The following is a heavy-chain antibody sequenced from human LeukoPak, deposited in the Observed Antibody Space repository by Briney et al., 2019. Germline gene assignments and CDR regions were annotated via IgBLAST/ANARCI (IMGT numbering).Heavy chain of an antibody. CDR1: GGSISSSSDY. D-gene: IGHD2-8*01. CDR3: ARGYCTNAVCSLGPTQA. CDR2: ICSSGST. V-gene: IGHV4-39*07. Sequence: SETLSLTCTVSGGSISSSSDYWGWIRQPPGKGLEWIGSICSSGSTYYNPSLKSRVTISVDTSNNQFSLKLSSVTAADTAIYYCARGYCTNAVCSLGPTQAWGQGTLVTVSS. J-gene: IGHJ4*02.